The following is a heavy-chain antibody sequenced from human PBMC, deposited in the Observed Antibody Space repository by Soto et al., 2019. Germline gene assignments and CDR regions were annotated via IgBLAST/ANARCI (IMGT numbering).Heavy chain of an antibody. D-gene: IGHD4-17*01. CDR1: GGSISSYY. CDR2: IYYSGST. J-gene: IGHJ4*02. CDR3: ARGVVYGDYVFDY. V-gene: IGHV4-59*01. Sequence: LSLTCTVSGGSISSYYWSWIRQPPGKGLEWIGYIYYSGSTNYNPSLKSRVTISVDTSKNQFSLKLSSVTAADTAVYYCARGVVYGDYVFDYWGQGTLVTVSS.